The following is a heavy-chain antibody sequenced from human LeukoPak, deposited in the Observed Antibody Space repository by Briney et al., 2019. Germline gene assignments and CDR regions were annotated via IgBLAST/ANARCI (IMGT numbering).Heavy chain of an antibody. V-gene: IGHV3-9*01. Sequence: GGSLRLSCAGSGFTFDEHAMHWVRQAPGKGLEWVSGISWNSGSIAYADSAKGRFTISRDNAKNLQFLQMSSLRAADTALYYCVKGHCSSSSCFPNYYYYMDVWGTGTTVTVSS. CDR3: VKGHCSSSSCFPNYYYYMDV. D-gene: IGHD2-15*01. CDR1: GFTFDEHA. J-gene: IGHJ6*03. CDR2: ISWNSGSI.